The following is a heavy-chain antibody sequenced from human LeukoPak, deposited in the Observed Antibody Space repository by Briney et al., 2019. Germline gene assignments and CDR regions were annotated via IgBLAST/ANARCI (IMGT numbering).Heavy chain of an antibody. CDR1: GGSFSGYY. Sequence: PSETLSLTCAVYGGSFSGYYWSWIRQPPGKGLEWIGEINHSGSTNYNPSLKSRVTISVDTSKNQFSLKLSSVTAADTAVYYCARVPTGRYYDSSGYYFDYWGQGTLVTVSS. CDR3: ARVPTGRYYDSSGYYFDY. D-gene: IGHD3-22*01. V-gene: IGHV4-34*01. J-gene: IGHJ4*02. CDR2: INHSGST.